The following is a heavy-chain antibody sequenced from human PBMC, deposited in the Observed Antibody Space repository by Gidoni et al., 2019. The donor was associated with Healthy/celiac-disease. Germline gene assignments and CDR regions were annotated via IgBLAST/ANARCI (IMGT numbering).Heavy chain of an antibody. Sequence: EVQLLESGGGLVQPGGSLRLSCAASGFTFSSYAMSWVRQAPGKGLEWVSAISGSGGSTYYADSVKGRFTISRDNSKNTLYLQMNSLRAEDTAVYYCAKDLDGEYYYDSSGYLFDYWGQGTLVTVSS. CDR1: GFTFSSYA. CDR2: ISGSGGST. CDR3: AKDLDGEYYYDSSGYLFDY. D-gene: IGHD3-22*01. J-gene: IGHJ4*02. V-gene: IGHV3-23*01.